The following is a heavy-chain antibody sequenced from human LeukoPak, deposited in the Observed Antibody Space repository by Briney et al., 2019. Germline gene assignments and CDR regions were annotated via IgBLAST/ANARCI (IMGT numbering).Heavy chain of an antibody. CDR2: INGDGSWT. CDR1: GNYW. Sequence: TGGSLRPSCAASGNYWMHWVRQAPGKGLVWVSHINGDGSWTSYADSVKGRFTISKDNAKNTVYLQMNNLRAEDTAVYYCVSFYETYWGRGTLVTVSS. D-gene: IGHD2-2*01. V-gene: IGHV3-74*01. J-gene: IGHJ4*02. CDR3: VSFYETY.